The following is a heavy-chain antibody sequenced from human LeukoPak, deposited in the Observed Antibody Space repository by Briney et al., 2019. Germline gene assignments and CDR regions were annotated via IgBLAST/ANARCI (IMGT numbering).Heavy chain of an antibody. D-gene: IGHD3-22*01. J-gene: IGHJ4*02. CDR2: IYHSGSS. CDR3: ARAAGYDSSGYWVG. V-gene: IGHV4-38-2*02. CDR1: GYHISSGYY. Sequence: SETLSLTCTVSGYHISSGYYWGWIRQPPGKGLEWIGSIYHSGSSYYTPSLKSRVTISVDSSKTQFSLKLSSVTAADTAVYYCARAAGYDSSGYWVGWGQGTLVTASS.